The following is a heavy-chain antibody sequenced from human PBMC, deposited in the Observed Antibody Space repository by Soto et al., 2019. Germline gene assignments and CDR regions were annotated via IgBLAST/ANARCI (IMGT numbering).Heavy chain of an antibody. D-gene: IGHD3-10*01. CDR1: GGSISSSSYY. J-gene: IGHJ3*02. V-gene: IGHV4-39*01. CDR2: IYYSGST. Sequence: QLQLQESGPGLVKPSETLSLTCTVSGGSISSSSYYWGWIRQPPGKGLEWIGSIYYSGSTYYNPSLKSRVTISVDTSKNQFSLKLSSVTAADTAVYYCARHGSGYRTTNDAFDIWGQGTMVTVSS. CDR3: ARHGSGYRTTNDAFDI.